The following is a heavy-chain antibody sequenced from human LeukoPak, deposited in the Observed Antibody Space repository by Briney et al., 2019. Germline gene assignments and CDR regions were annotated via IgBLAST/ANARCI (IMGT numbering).Heavy chain of an antibody. CDR2: ISRSNTI. J-gene: IGHJ4*02. Sequence: GGSLRLSCVASGFTFSTYSMNWVRQAPGKGLEWVSYISRSNTIYNADSVKGRFTISRDNSKNTLYLQMNSLRAEDTAVYYCARVSGYDKGDLDYWGQGTLVTVSS. V-gene: IGHV3-48*01. D-gene: IGHD5-12*01. CDR1: GFTFSTYS. CDR3: ARVSGYDKGDLDY.